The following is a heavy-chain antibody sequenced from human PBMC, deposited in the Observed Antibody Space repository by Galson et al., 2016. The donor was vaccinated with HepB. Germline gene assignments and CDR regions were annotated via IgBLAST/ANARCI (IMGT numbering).Heavy chain of an antibody. CDR2: IYPGDSET. D-gene: IGHD5-24*01. J-gene: IGHJ4*02. CDR3: ARRGVGYSLFDY. CDR1: GYSFSSYW. V-gene: IGHV5-51*01. Sequence: QSGAEVKKPGESLKISCKGSGYSFSSYWIGWVRQMPGKGPEWMGIIYPGDSETRYSPSFQGQVTISADKSITTAYLQWRFLMASDTALYYCARRGVGYSLFDYWGQGTLVTVSS.